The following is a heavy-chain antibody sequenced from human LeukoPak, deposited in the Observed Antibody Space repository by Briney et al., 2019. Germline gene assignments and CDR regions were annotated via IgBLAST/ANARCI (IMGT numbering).Heavy chain of an antibody. CDR3: ATLPHYYDSSGYHD. J-gene: IGHJ4*02. D-gene: IGHD3-22*01. Sequence: SETLSLTCTISGGSSSSYYWSWIRQPPGKGLEWIGYIHYSGSTNYNPSLKSRATISLDTSKNQVSLKLSSVTAADTAVYYCATLPHYYDSSGYHDWGQGTLVTVSS. CDR2: IHYSGST. CDR1: GGSSSSYY. V-gene: IGHV4-59*08.